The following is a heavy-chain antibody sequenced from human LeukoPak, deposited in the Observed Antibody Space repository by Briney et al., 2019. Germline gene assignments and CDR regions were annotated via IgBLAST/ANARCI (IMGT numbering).Heavy chain of an antibody. CDR3: ARVGEPYSSSWYYFDY. CDR2: VIPIFGTA. D-gene: IGHD6-13*01. Sequence: SVKVSCKASGGTFSSYAISWVRQAPGQGLEWMGGVIPIFGTANYVQKFQGRVTITADESTSTAYMELSSLRSEDTAVYYCARVGEPYSSSWYYFDYWGQGTLVTVSS. V-gene: IGHV1-69*13. CDR1: GGTFSSYA. J-gene: IGHJ4*02.